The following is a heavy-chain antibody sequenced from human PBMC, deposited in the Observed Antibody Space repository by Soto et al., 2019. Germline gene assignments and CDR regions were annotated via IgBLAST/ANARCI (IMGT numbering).Heavy chain of an antibody. CDR1: GGSFSGYY. CDR3: ARDKITGLFDY. D-gene: IGHD2-8*02. Sequence: QVQLQQWGAGLLKPSETLSLTCAVYGGSFSGYYWTWIRQPPGTGREWIGEINHSGTTNYNPSLKSRVTTSVDTAKNQFSLKLTSVTAADTAVYYCARDKITGLFDYWGQGTLVTVSS. CDR2: INHSGTT. V-gene: IGHV4-34*01. J-gene: IGHJ4*02.